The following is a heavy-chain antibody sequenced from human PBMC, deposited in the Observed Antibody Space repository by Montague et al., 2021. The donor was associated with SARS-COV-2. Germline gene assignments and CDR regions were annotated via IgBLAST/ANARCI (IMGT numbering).Heavy chain of an antibody. D-gene: IGHD2-15*01. V-gene: IGHV4-39*02. J-gene: IGHJ4*02. CDR2: YGVST. Sequence: YGVSTYYNPSLKSRVTISVDTSMNHFSLKLSSATASDTAVYYCARDQGVYCSGGSCYNFDYWGQGTRV. CDR3: ARDQGVYCSGGSCYNFDY.